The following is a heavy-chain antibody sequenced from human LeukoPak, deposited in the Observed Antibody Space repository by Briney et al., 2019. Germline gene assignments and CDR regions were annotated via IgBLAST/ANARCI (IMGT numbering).Heavy chain of an antibody. CDR1: GGIFSSYA. Sequence: GASVKVSCKASGGIFSSYAISWVRQAPGQGLEWMGRIIPILGIANYAQKFQGRVTITADKSTSTAYMELSSLRSEDTAVYYCARSAIVAVAAYYFDYWGQGTLVTVSS. CDR3: ARSAIVAVAAYYFDY. D-gene: IGHD6-19*01. CDR2: IIPILGIA. J-gene: IGHJ4*02. V-gene: IGHV1-69*04.